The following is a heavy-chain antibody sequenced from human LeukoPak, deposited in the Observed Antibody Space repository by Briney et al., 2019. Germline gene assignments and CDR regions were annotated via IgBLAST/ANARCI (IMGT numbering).Heavy chain of an antibody. V-gene: IGHV1-46*01. CDR1: GYTFTSYY. J-gene: IGHJ4*02. CDR2: INPSGGST. CDR3: ARDRRSGWHPWGLFDY. D-gene: IGHD6-19*01. Sequence: ASVKVSCKASGYTFTSYYMHWVRQAPGQGLEWMGIINPSGGSTSYAQKFQGRVTMTRDMSTSTVYMELNSLRAEDTAVYYCARDRRSGWHPWGLFDYWGQGTLVTVSS.